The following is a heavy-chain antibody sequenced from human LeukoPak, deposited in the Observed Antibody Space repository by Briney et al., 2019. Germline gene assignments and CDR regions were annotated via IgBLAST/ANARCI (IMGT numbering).Heavy chain of an antibody. D-gene: IGHD1-14*01. Sequence: PSETLSLTCTVSGGSISSGDYYWSWIRQPPGKGLEWIGYIYYSGSTYYNPSLKSRVTISVDTSKNQFSLKLSSVTAADTAAYYCAREKTRNHDFDYWGQGTLVTVSS. CDR3: AREKTRNHDFDY. CDR1: GGSISSGDYY. CDR2: IYYSGST. V-gene: IGHV4-30-4*01. J-gene: IGHJ4*02.